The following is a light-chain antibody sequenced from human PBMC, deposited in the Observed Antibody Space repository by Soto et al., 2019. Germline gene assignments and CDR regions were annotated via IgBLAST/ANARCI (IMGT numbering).Light chain of an antibody. J-gene: IGKJ2*01. CDR1: QNIGSW. Sequence: DIQMTQSPSTLSASVGDGVTITCRASQNIGSWLAWYQQKPGEAPKLLISKATTLQSGVPSRFSGSGSGTDFSLTISSLQPVDSATYFCQQYNDFQYSFGPGTKLDI. CDR2: KAT. CDR3: QQYNDFQYS. V-gene: IGKV1-5*03.